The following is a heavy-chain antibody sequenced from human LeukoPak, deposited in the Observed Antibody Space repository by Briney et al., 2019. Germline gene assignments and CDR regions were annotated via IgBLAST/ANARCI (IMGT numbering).Heavy chain of an antibody. D-gene: IGHD4-17*01. J-gene: IGHJ4*02. CDR1: GGSLSSYY. Sequence: PSETLSLTCTVSGGSLSSYYWSWIRQPAGKGLEWIGRIYTSGSTNYNPSLRSRVSISSDTSKIQFSLGLTSVTAADTAVYYCARLKATVSIHAYFDSWGQGTLVTVSS. CDR2: IYTSGST. V-gene: IGHV4-4*07. CDR3: ARLKATVSIHAYFDS.